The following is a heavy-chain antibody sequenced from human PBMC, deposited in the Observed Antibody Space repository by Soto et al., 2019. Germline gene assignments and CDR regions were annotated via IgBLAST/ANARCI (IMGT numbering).Heavy chain of an antibody. J-gene: IGHJ4*02. V-gene: IGHV1-2*02. CDR3: ARPKYGETYFDS. D-gene: IGHD2-21*01. CDR2: INPNSGGT. CDR1: GYTFTGYY. Sequence: ASVKVSCKASGYTFTGYYVHWVRQAPGQGLEWMGWINPNSGGTHFARKFQDRVTMARDTSVSTAYMELSSLKSDDTAVYYCARPKYGETYFDSWGQGTVVTVSS.